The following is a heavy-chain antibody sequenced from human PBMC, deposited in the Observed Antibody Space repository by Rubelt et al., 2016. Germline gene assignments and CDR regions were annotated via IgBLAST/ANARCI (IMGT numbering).Heavy chain of an antibody. CDR3: ARERPRVTAPSGGAFDI. CDR1: GFTFSSYA. Sequence: VQLLESGGGLVQPGGSLRLSCAASGFTFSSYAMHWVRQAPGKGLEWVAVISYDGSNKYYADSVKGRFTISRDNSKNTLYLQMNSLRAEDTAVYYCARERPRVTAPSGGAFDIWGQGTMVTVSS. CDR2: ISYDGSNK. D-gene: IGHD3-16*01. V-gene: IGHV3-30*04. J-gene: IGHJ3*02.